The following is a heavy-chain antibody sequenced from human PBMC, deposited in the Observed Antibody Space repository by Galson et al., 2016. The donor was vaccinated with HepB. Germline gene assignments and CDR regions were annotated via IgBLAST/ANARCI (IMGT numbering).Heavy chain of an antibody. CDR3: VRGVDTHMGGRYHYGMDV. D-gene: IGHD5-18*01. V-gene: IGHV3-7*01. J-gene: IGHJ6*02. CDR2: IRKDGTEK. CDR1: GFSFNTQW. Sequence: SLRLSCAASGFSFNTQWMNWVRQAPGKGLEWVANIRKDGTEKNYADSVKGRFAISRDNPKNTLYLQMNILRVEDAAVYYCVRGVDTHMGGRYHYGMDVWGQGTTVIVSS.